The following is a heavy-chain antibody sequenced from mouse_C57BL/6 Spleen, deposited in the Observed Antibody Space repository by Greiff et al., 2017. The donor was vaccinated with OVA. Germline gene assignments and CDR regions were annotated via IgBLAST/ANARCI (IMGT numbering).Heavy chain of an antibody. D-gene: IGHD3-2*02. CDR3: ARDQRDSSGYGY. CDR2: ISYDGSN. J-gene: IGHJ2*01. Sequence: EVKLMESGPGLVKPSQSLSLTCSVTGYSITSGYYWNWIRQFPGNKLEWMGYISYDGSNNYNPSLKNRISITRDTSKNQFFLKLNSVTTEDTATYYCARDQRDSSGYGYWGQGTTLTVSS. V-gene: IGHV3-6*01. CDR1: GYSITSGYY.